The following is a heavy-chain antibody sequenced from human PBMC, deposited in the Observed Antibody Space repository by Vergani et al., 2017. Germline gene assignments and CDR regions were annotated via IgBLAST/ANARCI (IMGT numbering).Heavy chain of an antibody. V-gene: IGHV3-33*01. J-gene: IGHJ4*02. CDR1: GFTFSSYG. CDR3: ARVREYYFDC. Sequence: QVQLVESGGGVVQPGRSLRLSCPASGFTFSSYGMNWVRQAPGKGLEWVAVIWYDGSNKYYADSVKGRFTISRDNSKNTLYLQMNSRRAEDTAVYYCARVREYYFDCWGQGTLVTVSS. CDR2: IWYDGSNK.